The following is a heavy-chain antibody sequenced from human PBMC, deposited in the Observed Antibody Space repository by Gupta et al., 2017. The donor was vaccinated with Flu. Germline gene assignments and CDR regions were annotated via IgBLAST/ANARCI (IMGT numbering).Heavy chain of an antibody. J-gene: IGHJ4*02. Sequence: QVQLQQWRAGLLKPSETLSLTCAVYGGSFRGYYWSWIRQPPGKGLEWIGEINHSGSTNYNPSLKSRVTISVDTSKNQFSLKLSSGTAADTAVYYCARRTRKYSWCYWGQGTLVTVSS. CDR1: GGSFRGYY. CDR2: INHSGST. CDR3: ARRTRKYSWCY. D-gene: IGHD6-6*01. V-gene: IGHV4-34*01.